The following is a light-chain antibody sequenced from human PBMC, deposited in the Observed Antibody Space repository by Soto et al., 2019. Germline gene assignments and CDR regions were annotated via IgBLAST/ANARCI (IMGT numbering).Light chain of an antibody. CDR1: QSVPRSY. J-gene: IGKJ5*01. CDR3: QQYAWSPLT. V-gene: IGKV3-20*01. CDR2: DAS. Sequence: IVLTQSPGTLSLSPGERATLSCRASQSVPRSYLAWYQQRPGQAPRLLIYDASSRATGIPDRFSGSESGTDFTLTISRLEPEDFAEYYCQQYAWSPLTFGQGTRLEIK.